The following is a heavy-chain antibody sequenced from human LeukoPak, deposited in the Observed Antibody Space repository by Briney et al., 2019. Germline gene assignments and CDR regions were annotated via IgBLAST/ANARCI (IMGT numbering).Heavy chain of an antibody. CDR3: ARDQDILTGYRYYYYYMDV. CDR2: INPNSGGT. Sequence: GTSVKVSCKASGYTFTGYYMHWVRQAPGQGLEWMGWINPNSGGTNYAQKFQGRVTMTREPSISTAYMELSRLRSDDTAVYYCARDQDILTGYRYYYYYMDVWGKGTTVTVSS. D-gene: IGHD3-9*01. V-gene: IGHV1-2*02. J-gene: IGHJ6*03. CDR1: GYTFTGYY.